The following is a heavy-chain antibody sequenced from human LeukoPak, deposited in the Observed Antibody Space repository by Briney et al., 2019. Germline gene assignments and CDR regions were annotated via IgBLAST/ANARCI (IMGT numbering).Heavy chain of an antibody. CDR1: GGSMSTYY. Sequence: PSETLSLTCTVSGGSMSTYYCSWIRQPPGKALEWIGYIFYSGGTTYNPSLKSRVSISVDTSKNQFSLRLTSVTAADTAVYYCARHYSSAPYGMDVWGQGTTVTVSS. J-gene: IGHJ6*02. CDR3: ARHYSSAPYGMDV. CDR2: IFYSGGT. V-gene: IGHV4-59*01. D-gene: IGHD4-11*01.